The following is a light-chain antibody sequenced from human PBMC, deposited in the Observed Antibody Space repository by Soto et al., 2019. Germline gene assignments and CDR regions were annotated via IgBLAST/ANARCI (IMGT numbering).Light chain of an antibody. CDR3: QQCGSSRRT. CDR2: GAS. J-gene: IGKJ1*01. CDR1: RSVTRDC. V-gene: IGKV3-20*01. Sequence: EIVLTQSPGTLSVSPGERAPLSCRASRSVTRDCLAWYRQRPGQAPRLLVYGASTRATGTPDRISGSGSGTDCTLTISRLEPEDFAVYYCQQCGSSRRTFGQGTRVEIK.